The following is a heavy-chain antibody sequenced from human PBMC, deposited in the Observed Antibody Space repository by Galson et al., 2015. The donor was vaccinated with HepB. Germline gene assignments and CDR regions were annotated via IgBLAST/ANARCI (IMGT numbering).Heavy chain of an antibody. CDR1: GYTFTNYW. CDR2: IYPGDSDT. D-gene: IGHD2-2*01. J-gene: IGHJ6*02. Sequence: QSGAEVKKPGESLKISCKGSGYTFTNYWIGWVRQMPGKGLEWMGIIYPGDSDTRYSPSFQGQVTISADKSISTAYLQWSSLKASDTAIYYCARSDCSSTSCSGDYYYGMDVWGQGTTVSVSS. CDR3: ARSDCSSTSCSGDYYYGMDV. V-gene: IGHV5-51*03.